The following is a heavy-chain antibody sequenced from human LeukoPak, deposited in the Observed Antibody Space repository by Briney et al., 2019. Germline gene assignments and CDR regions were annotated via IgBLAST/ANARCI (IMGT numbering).Heavy chain of an antibody. J-gene: IGHJ4*02. Sequence: GGSLRLSCAASGFTFSSFEMKWVRQAPGKGLEWVSYISSGGSTIYYADSVKGRFTISRDNAKNSLYLQMNSLRAEDTAVYYCATSRTFDYWGQGTLVTVSS. CDR1: GFTFSSFE. CDR3: ATSRTFDY. CDR2: ISSGGSTI. V-gene: IGHV3-48*03.